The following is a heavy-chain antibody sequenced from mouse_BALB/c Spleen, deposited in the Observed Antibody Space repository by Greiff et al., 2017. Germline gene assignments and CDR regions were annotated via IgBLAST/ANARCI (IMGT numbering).Heavy chain of an antibody. CDR2: ISSGGGST. CDR3: ARHYYGYFDY. J-gene: IGHJ2*01. Sequence: EVKVVESGGGLVKPGGSLKLSCAASGFAFSSYDMSWVRQTPEKRLEWVAYISSGGGSTYYPDTVKGRFTISRDNAKNTLYLQMSSLKSEDTAMYYCARHYYGYFDYWGQGITLTVSS. D-gene: IGHD1-1*01. V-gene: IGHV5-12-1*01. CDR1: GFAFSSYD.